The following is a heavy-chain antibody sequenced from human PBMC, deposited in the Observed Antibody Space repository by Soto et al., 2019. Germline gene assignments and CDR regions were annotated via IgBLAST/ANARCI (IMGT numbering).Heavy chain of an antibody. CDR2: IIPIFGTA. Sequence: ASVKVSFKASGGTFSSYAISWVLQAPGQGLEWMGGIIPIFGTANYAQKFKGRVKITPDKSTTTAYMELSSLRSEDTAVYYCATTLSGNYYYHGMDVWGQRTTVTVSS. CDR1: GGTFSSYA. D-gene: IGHD3-16*01. J-gene: IGHJ6*02. V-gene: IGHV1-69*06. CDR3: ATTLSGNYYYHGMDV.